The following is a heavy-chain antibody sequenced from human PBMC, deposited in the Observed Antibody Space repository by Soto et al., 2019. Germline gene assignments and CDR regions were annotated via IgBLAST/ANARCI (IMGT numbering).Heavy chain of an antibody. CDR3: AREQSGCSSTSCYKRESYYYYYGMDV. D-gene: IGHD2-2*02. J-gene: IGHJ6*02. Sequence: WGSLRLSCAASGFTFISYWIIWCRQSPFKGLEWVANIKQDGSEKYYVDSVKGRFTISRDNAKNSLYLQMNSLRAEDTAVYYCAREQSGCSSTSCYKRESYYYYYGMDVWGQGTTVTVSS. CDR2: IKQDGSEK. CDR1: GFTFISYW. V-gene: IGHV3-7*03.